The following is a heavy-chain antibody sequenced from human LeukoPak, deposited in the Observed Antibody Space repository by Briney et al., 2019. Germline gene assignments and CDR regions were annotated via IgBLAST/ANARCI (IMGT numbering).Heavy chain of an antibody. CDR2: FDPEDGET. CDR1: GYTPTELS. D-gene: IGHD4-17*01. Sequence: ASVKVSCKVSGYTPTELSMHWVRQAPGKGLEWMGGFDPEDGETIYAQKFQGRVTMTEDTSTDTAYMELSSLRSEDTAVYYCATALTTVTTFVLAFDIWGQGTMVTVSS. CDR3: ATALTTVTTFVLAFDI. J-gene: IGHJ3*02. V-gene: IGHV1-24*01.